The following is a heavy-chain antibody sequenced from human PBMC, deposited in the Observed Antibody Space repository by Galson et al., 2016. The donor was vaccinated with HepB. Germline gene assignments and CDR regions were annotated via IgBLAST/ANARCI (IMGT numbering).Heavy chain of an antibody. CDR1: GYSFTNYW. D-gene: IGHD5-24*01. CDR3: ARSERDGSKYWFLDF. Sequence: QSGAEVKKPGESLRISCKASGYSFTNYWIGWVRQMPGKGLEWMGIIYPGGSDTRYSPSFQGQITISVDKSISTAYLQWASLRASDTAMYYCARSERDGSKYWFLDFWGRGTPVTVSS. CDR2: IYPGGSDT. J-gene: IGHJ2*01. V-gene: IGHV5-51*01.